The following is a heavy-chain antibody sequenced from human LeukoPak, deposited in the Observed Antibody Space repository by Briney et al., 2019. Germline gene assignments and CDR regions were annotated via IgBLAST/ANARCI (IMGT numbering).Heavy chain of an antibody. J-gene: IGHJ6*02. Sequence: ASVKVSCKASGYTFTSYDINWVRQATGQGLEWMGWMNPNSGNTGYAQKFQGRVTMTRNTSISTAYMELSSLRSEDTAVYYCARGYSNPYPTEYYYYGMDVWGQGTTVTVSS. V-gene: IGHV1-8*01. CDR3: ARGYSNPYPTEYYYYGMDV. CDR1: GYTFTSYD. D-gene: IGHD4-11*01. CDR2: MNPNSGNT.